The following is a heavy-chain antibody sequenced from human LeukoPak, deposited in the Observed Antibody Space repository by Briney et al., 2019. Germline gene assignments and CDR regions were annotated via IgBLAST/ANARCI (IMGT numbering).Heavy chain of an antibody. CDR3: TTDQYSGTMTFDH. D-gene: IGHD3-22*01. Sequence: GGSLRLSCAASGFTFSNAWMNWVRQAPGKGLEWVGRIKSKTDGGTTDYAAPVKGRFTISRDDSKNTLYLQMNSLKTEDTAIYYCTTDQYSGTMTFDHWSQGTLVTVSS. V-gene: IGHV3-15*01. CDR1: GFTFSNAW. J-gene: IGHJ4*02. CDR2: IKSKTDGGTT.